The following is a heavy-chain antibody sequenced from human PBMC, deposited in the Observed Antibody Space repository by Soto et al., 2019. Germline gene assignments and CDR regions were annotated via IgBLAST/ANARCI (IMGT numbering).Heavy chain of an antibody. CDR3: AKGSRGKRWFDF. CDR2: ISYDSGAI. Sequence: EVRLVESGGGLVQPGRSLRLSCAASGFRFHEYAMHWVRQAPGKGLEWVSGISYDSGAIGYADSVRGRFTISRDNTRNSLFLQLERLRRDDTAVYYCAKGSRGKRWFDFWGLGTLVTVSS. D-gene: IGHD2-15*01. V-gene: IGHV3-9*01. J-gene: IGHJ5*01. CDR1: GFRFHEYA.